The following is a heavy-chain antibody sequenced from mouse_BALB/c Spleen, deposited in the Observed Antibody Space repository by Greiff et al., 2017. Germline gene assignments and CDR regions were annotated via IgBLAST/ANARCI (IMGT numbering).Heavy chain of an antibody. D-gene: IGHD1-1*01. CDR1: GYTFTSYW. J-gene: IGHJ3*01. Sequence: VQLQQSGTVLARPGASVKMSCKASGYTFTSYWMHWVKQRPGQGLEWIGAIYPGNSDTSYNQKFKGKAKLTAVTSTSTAYMELSSLTNEDSAVYDCTRGYGISYWFAYWGQGTLVTVSA. CDR2: IYPGNSDT. CDR3: TRGYGISYWFAY. V-gene: IGHV1-5*01.